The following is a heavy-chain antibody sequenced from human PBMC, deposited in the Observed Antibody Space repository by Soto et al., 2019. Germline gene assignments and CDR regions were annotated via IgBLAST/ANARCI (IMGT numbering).Heavy chain of an antibody. D-gene: IGHD2-15*01. V-gene: IGHV3-7*03. CDR2: IKQDGSEK. CDR3: ARGCSGGSCYSIWFDY. Sequence: PGGSLRLSCAASGFTFSNYWMTWVRHAPGKGLEWVANIKQDGSEKYYVDSVKGRFTISRDNAKNSLYLQMNSLRAEDTAVYYCARGCSGGSCYSIWFDYWGQGTQVTVSS. J-gene: IGHJ4*02. CDR1: GFTFSNYW.